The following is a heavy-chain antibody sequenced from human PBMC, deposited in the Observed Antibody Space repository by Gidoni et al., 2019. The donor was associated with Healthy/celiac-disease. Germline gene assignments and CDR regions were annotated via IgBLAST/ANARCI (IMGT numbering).Heavy chain of an antibody. CDR1: GFTFSSYA. D-gene: IGHD5-18*01. J-gene: IGHJ3*02. CDR3: ARGMDTAMVYDAFDI. CDR2: ISYDGSNK. V-gene: IGHV3-30*04. Sequence: GFTFSSYAMHWVRQAPGKGLEWVAVISYDGSNKYYADSVKGRFTISRDNSKNTLYLQMNSLRAEDTAVYYCARGMDTAMVYDAFDIWGQGTMVTVSS.